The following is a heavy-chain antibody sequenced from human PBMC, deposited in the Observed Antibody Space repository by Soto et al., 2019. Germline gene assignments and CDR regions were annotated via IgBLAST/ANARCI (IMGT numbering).Heavy chain of an antibody. Sequence: SDTLFLTCTVSGGSISSGGYYWSWIRQHPGKGLEWIGYIYYSGSTYYNPSLKSRVTISVDTSKNQFSLKLSSVTAADTAVYYCARDYGSGSRYYYYYSMDVWGQGTTVTVSS. D-gene: IGHD3-10*01. CDR3: ARDYGSGSRYYYYYSMDV. CDR2: IYYSGST. J-gene: IGHJ6*02. CDR1: GGSISSGGYY. V-gene: IGHV4-31*03.